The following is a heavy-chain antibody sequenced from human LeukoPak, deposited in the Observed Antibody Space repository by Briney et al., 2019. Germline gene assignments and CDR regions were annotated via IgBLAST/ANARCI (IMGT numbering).Heavy chain of an antibody. CDR1: GYTFTAYY. D-gene: IGHD5-18*01. V-gene: IGHV1-2*06. CDR2: INPKSGDT. J-gene: IGHJ5*02. CDR3: GRWIQSFVP. Sequence: ASVKVSCKATGYTFTAYYIHWVRQAPGQGHEWMGRINPKSGDTNYAQKFQDRVTMTTDTSMSAAYMEISRLTYDDTAVYYCGRWIQSFVPWGEGAHVAVSP.